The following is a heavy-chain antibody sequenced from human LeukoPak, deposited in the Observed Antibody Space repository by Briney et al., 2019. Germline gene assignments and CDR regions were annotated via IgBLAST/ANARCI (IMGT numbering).Heavy chain of an antibody. CDR2: IYTSGST. CDR3: ARGILRDYYDSSGFYHRGGVGY. CDR1: GVSISSGSYY. J-gene: IGHJ4*02. D-gene: IGHD3-22*01. Sequence: SQTLSLTCTVSGVSISSGSYYWSWIRQPAGKGLEWIGRIYTSGSTNYNPSLKSRVTISVETSKNQFSLRLSSVTAADTAVYFCARGILRDYYDSSGFYHRGGVGYWGQGTLVTVSS. V-gene: IGHV4-61*02.